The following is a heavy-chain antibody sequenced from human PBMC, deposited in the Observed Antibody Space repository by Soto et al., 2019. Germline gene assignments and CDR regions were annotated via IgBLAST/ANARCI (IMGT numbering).Heavy chain of an antibody. D-gene: IGHD1-26*01. Sequence: QVQLQESGPGLVKPSGTLSLTCAVSGGSISSSNWWSWVRQPPGKGLEWIGEIYHSGSTNYNPSRKSRVTISVDKSKTQFSLKLSSVSAADTAVYYCARVSGSYYYGMDVRGQGTTVTVSS. CDR3: ARVSGSYYYGMDV. CDR1: GGSISSSNW. V-gene: IGHV4-4*02. J-gene: IGHJ6*02. CDR2: IYHSGST.